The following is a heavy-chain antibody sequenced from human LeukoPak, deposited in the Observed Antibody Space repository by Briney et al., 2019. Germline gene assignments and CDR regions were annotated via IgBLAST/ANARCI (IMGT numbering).Heavy chain of an antibody. Sequence: GGSLRLSCAASGFTVSSNYMSWVRQAPGKGLEWVSVIYSGGSTYYAASVKGRFTISRDNSKNTLYLQMNSLRAEDTAVYYCARAYDSSGYYYEDAFDIWAQGTMVTVSS. CDR2: IYSGGST. D-gene: IGHD3-22*01. J-gene: IGHJ3*02. V-gene: IGHV3-66*02. CDR3: ARAYDSSGYYYEDAFDI. CDR1: GFTVSSNY.